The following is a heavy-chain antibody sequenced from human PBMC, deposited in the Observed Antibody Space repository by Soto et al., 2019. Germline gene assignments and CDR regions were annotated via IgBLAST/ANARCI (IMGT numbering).Heavy chain of an antibody. CDR2: IYHCGST. Sequence: SETLSRTCAVSGYSISSGYYWGWLRQPPGKGLEWIGSIYHCGSTYYNPSLNSRVTLSIDMTNNHVSLILNSVTAADTAVYYCARVGPWVPYYYDSSPYTFENWFDPWGQGTLVTVSS. CDR3: ARVGPWVPYYYDSSPYTFENWFDP. CDR1: GYSISSGYY. D-gene: IGHD3-22*01. V-gene: IGHV4-38-2*01. J-gene: IGHJ5*02.